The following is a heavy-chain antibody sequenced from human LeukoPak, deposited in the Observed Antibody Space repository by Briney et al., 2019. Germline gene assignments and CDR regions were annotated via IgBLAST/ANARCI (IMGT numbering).Heavy chain of an antibody. CDR3: AKDQEPPSYCSGGSCYSDY. CDR1: GFTFSSYS. CDR2: ISSSSSYI. D-gene: IGHD2-15*01. Sequence: GGSLRLSCAASGFTFSSYSMNWVRQAPGKGLEWVSSISSSSSYIYYADSVKGRFTISRDNAKNSLYLQMNSLRAEDTAVYYCAKDQEPPSYCSGGSCYSDYWGQGTLVTVSS. J-gene: IGHJ4*02. V-gene: IGHV3-21*01.